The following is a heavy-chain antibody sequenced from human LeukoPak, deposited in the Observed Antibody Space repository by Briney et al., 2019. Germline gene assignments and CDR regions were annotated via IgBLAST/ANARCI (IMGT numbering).Heavy chain of an antibody. V-gene: IGHV4-59*08. Sequence: SETLSLTCSVSGGSISSYYWSWMRQPPGKGLEWIGYIYYSGSTNYNPSLKSRVTMSVDTSQNQFSLRLSSVTAADTAVYFCARNPPATAEFYFDYWGQGTLVTVSS. J-gene: IGHJ4*02. CDR2: IYYSGST. CDR3: ARNPPATAEFYFDY. D-gene: IGHD1-14*01. CDR1: GGSISSYY.